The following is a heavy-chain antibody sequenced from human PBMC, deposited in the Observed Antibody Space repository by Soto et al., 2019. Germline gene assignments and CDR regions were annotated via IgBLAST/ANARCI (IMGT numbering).Heavy chain of an antibody. CDR3: ARGGGVGVAGYAAFDM. D-gene: IGHD3-3*01. J-gene: IGHJ3*02. V-gene: IGHV1-2*02. Sequence: QLHLVQSGAVVKKPGASVTVSCSASGYPVTAYYMHWVRQAPGRGLEWMGGINPATGAAKYTQTLQGRVTLTREPSTSTVFMDLSGLTSEDTAVFYCARGGGVGVAGYAAFDMWGQGTLVTVSS. CDR2: INPATGAA. CDR1: GYPVTAYY.